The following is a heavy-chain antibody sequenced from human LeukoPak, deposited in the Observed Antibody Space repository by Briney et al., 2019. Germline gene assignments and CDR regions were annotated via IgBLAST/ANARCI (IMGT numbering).Heavy chain of an antibody. J-gene: IGHJ4*02. CDR2: IYSGGST. CDR3: AIGSYCSGGSCYPLFDY. CDR1: GFTVSSNY. V-gene: IGHV3-53*01. D-gene: IGHD2-15*01. Sequence: GGSLRLSCAASGFTVSSNYMSWVRQAPGKGLEWVSVIYSGGSTYYADSVKGRFTISRHNSKNTLYLQMNSRRAEDTAVYYCAIGSYCSGGSCYPLFDYWGRGTLVTVSS.